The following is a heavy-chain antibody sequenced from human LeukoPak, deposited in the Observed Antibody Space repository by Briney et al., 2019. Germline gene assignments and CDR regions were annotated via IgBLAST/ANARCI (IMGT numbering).Heavy chain of an antibody. CDR3: AIGPFNRFDS. CDR2: TYYTGST. CDR1: GGSISTYY. J-gene: IGHJ4*02. Sequence: PSETLSLTCAVSGGSISTYYWSWIRQPPGKGLEWIGNTYYTGSTNYNPSLKSRVAISVDTSKNQFSLKLSSVTAADTAVYYCAIGPFNRFDSWGQGTLVTVSS. V-gene: IGHV4-59*01. D-gene: IGHD1-14*01.